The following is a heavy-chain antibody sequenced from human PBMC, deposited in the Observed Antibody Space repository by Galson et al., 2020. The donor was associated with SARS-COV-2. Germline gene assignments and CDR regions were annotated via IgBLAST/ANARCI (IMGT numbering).Heavy chain of an antibody. Sequence: SVKVSCKASGGTFSSYAISWVRQAPGQGLEWMGGIIPIFGTANYAQKFQGRVTITADKSTSTAYMELSSLRSEDTAVYYCAGGLNLKYSSSWSPFDYWGQGTLVTVSS. J-gene: IGHJ4*02. CDR1: GGTFSSYA. V-gene: IGHV1-69*06. CDR2: IIPIFGTA. D-gene: IGHD6-13*01. CDR3: AGGLNLKYSSSWSPFDY.